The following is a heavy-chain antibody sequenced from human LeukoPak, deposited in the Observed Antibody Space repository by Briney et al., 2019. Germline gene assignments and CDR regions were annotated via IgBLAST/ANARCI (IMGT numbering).Heavy chain of an antibody. Sequence: GSLRLSCAASGFTFSSYAMHWVRQAPGKGLEWVAVISYDGSNKYYADSVKGRFTISRDNSKNTLYLQMNSLRAEDTAVYYCARAPQLVRNYYYYGMDVWGQGATVTVSS. CDR2: ISYDGSNK. V-gene: IGHV3-30-3*01. CDR3: ARAPQLVRNYYYYGMDV. J-gene: IGHJ6*02. D-gene: IGHD6-6*01. CDR1: GFTFSSYA.